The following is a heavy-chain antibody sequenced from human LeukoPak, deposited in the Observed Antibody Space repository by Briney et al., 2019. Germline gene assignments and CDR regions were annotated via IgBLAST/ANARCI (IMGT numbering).Heavy chain of an antibody. Sequence: GGSLRLSCAASGFTFSTYTMYWVRHPPGKRLEWVSIIGNNGGDIHYADSVKGRFTISRDNSKNALYLQMNSLRVEDTAVYYCAIDPNWGTHSWGQGVLVAVSS. V-gene: IGHV3-23*01. CDR2: IGNNGGDI. D-gene: IGHD7-27*01. CDR3: AIDPNWGTHS. J-gene: IGHJ4*02. CDR1: GFTFSTYT.